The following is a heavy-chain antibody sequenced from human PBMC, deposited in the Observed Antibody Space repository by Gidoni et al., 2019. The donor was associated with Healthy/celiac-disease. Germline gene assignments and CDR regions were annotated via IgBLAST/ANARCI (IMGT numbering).Heavy chain of an antibody. CDR3: ARSIAARAAFDY. V-gene: IGHV3-30-3*01. CDR1: GFTFSSYA. CDR2: ISYDGSNK. D-gene: IGHD6-6*01. J-gene: IGHJ4*02. Sequence: QVQLVESGGGVVQPRRSLRLSCAASGFTFSSYAMHWVRQAPGKGLEWVAVISYDGSNKYYADSVKGRFTISRDNSKNTLYLQMNSLRAEDTAVYYCARSIAARAAFDYWGQGTLVTVSS.